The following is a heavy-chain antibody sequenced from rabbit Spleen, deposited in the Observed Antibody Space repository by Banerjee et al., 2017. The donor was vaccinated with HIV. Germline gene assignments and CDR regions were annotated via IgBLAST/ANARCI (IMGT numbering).Heavy chain of an antibody. CDR2: TTTGGSGFT. V-gene: IGHV1S45*01. Sequence: QQQLEESGGGLVKPGGTLTLTCTASGFTITNSHYMCWVRQAPGKGLEWVTCTTTGGSGFTYYASWAKGRFPISKTSSTTVTLQMTSLTAADTATYFCARGVVSDYGYDVWGPGTLVTVS. CDR3: ARGVVSDYGYDV. CDR1: GFTITNSHY. J-gene: IGHJ6*01. D-gene: IGHD6-1*01.